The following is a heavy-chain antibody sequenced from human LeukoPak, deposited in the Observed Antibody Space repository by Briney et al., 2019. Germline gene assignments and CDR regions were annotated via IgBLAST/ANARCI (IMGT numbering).Heavy chain of an antibody. J-gene: IGHJ6*02. V-gene: IGHV3-48*03. D-gene: IGHD2-8*01. CDR1: GFTFSSYA. CDR2: ISSSGRII. CDR3: ASVHYYGMEV. Sequence: TGGSLRLSCAASGFTFSSYAMHWVRQAPGKGLEWVSYISSSGRIIYYADSVKGRFTISRDNAKNSLFLQMNSLRAEDTAVYYCASVHYYGMEVWGQGTTVTVSS.